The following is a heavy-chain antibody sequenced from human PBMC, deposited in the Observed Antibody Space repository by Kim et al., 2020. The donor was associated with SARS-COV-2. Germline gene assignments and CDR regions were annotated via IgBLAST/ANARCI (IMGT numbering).Heavy chain of an antibody. D-gene: IGHD2-15*01. CDR3: STRNYSASGGDAFDI. V-gene: IGHV3-15*01. J-gene: IGHJ3*02. CDR1: GFTFTDDW. Sequence: GGSLRLSCAAYGFTFTDDWMNWVRQAPGKGLEWVGRIKNKADGGSKVYAAHVRGRFTISRDDAKYTLYLQMDGLKADDTVVYYCSTRNYSASGGDAFDI. CDR2: IKNKADGGSK.